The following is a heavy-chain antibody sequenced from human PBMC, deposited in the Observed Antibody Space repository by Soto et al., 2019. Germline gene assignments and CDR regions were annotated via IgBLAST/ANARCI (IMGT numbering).Heavy chain of an antibody. V-gene: IGHV3-23*01. CDR1: GLTFSRHA. Sequence: GGSLRLSCAASGLTFSRHAMAWVRQAPGKGLEWVSSISESSSSTYYADSVKGRFTISKDNSKNMLYLQMNSLRAEDTAVYYCAKKPNGFDSWGQGILVTVS. CDR3: AKKPNGFDS. J-gene: IGHJ5*01. CDR2: ISESSSST.